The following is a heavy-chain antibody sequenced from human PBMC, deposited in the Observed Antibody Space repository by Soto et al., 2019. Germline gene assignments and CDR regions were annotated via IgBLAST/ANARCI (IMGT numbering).Heavy chain of an antibody. CDR2: IIPIFGTA. CDR1: GGTFSSYA. CDR3: ARSITMVRGVSNWFDP. V-gene: IGHV1-69*06. D-gene: IGHD3-10*01. J-gene: IGHJ5*02. Sequence: SVKVSCKASGGTFSSYAISWVRQAPGQGLEWMGGIIPIFGTANYAQKFQGRITITADKSTSTAYMELSSLRSEDTAVYYCARSITMVRGVSNWFDPWGQGTLVTVSS.